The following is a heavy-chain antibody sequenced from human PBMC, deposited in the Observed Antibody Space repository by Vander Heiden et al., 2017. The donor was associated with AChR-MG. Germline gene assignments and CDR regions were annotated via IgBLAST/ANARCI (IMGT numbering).Heavy chain of an antibody. D-gene: IGHD3-10*01. CDR3: ASPGDYYGSGIYYFDY. Sequence: EVQLVESGGGLVKPGGSLRPACAASGFTFSSYSMNWVRQGRGKGLEWVSSISSSSSYIYYADSVKGRFTISRDNAKNSLYLQMNSLRAEDTAVYYCASPGDYYGSGIYYFDYWGQGTLVTVSS. CDR2: ISSSSSYI. CDR1: GFTFSSYS. V-gene: IGHV3-21*01. J-gene: IGHJ4*02.